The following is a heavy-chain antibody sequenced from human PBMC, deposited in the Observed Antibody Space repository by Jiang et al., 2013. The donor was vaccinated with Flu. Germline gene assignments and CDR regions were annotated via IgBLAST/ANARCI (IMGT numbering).Heavy chain of an antibody. V-gene: IGHV2-5*02. CDR1: GFSLSTSGVG. Sequence: KPTQTLTLTCTFSGFSLSTSGVGVGWIRQPPGKALEWLALIYWDDDKRYSPSLKSRLTITKDTSKNRVVLTMTNMDPVDTATYYCAHRRDYVWGSYRSDYYGMDVWGQGTTVTVSS. CDR2: IYWDDDK. CDR3: AHRRDYVWGSYRSDYYGMDV. D-gene: IGHD3-16*01. J-gene: IGHJ6*02.